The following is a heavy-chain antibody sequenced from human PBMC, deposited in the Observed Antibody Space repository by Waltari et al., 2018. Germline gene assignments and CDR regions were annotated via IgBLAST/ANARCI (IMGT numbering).Heavy chain of an antibody. J-gene: IGHJ6*02. D-gene: IGHD2-8*02. CDR2: INHAGNR. Sequence: QVQLQQWGAGLLQPSETLSLTCAVHGGSFSGYYWGWIRQSPGKGLEWIGEINHAGNRNYNPSLRSRVTMLVDTSRSQFSLKLSSMTAADTALYYCVRLEDCSGPGGNCYSGDSFALDVWGQGTTVTVS. CDR1: GGSFSGYY. V-gene: IGHV4-34*02. CDR3: VRLEDCSGPGGNCYSGDSFALDV.